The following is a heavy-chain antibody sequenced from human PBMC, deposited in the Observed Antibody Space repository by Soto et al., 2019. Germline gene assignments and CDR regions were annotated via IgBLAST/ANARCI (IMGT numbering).Heavy chain of an antibody. CDR3: ARAIGFDF. V-gene: IGHV4-59*01. J-gene: IGHJ4*02. CDR2: IYYSGTT. CDR1: GGPIRSYY. Sequence: SETLSLTCTVSGGPIRSYYWSWIRQSPGKGLEWIGYIYYSGTTNYNPSLKSRVTISVDTPNNQVSLKLSSVTAADTAVYYCARAIGFDFWGPGTLVTVSS.